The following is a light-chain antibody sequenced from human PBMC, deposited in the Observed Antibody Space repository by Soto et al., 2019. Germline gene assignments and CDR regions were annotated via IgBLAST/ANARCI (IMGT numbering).Light chain of an antibody. CDR1: SSNIETND. CDR2: SND. V-gene: IGLV1-47*02. J-gene: IGLJ2*01. Sequence: QSVLTQPPSASGTPGQWVTISCSGSSSNIETNDIYWHQQVPGSAPKLLIYSNDQRPSGVPDRFSASKSGTSASLAISGLLSEDEAEYFCATWDDSLRGVVFGGGTKLTVL. CDR3: ATWDDSLRGVV.